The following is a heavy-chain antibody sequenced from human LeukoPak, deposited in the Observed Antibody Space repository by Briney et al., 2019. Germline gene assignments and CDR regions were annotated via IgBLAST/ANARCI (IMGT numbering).Heavy chain of an antibody. CDR1: GGSISGFY. J-gene: IGHJ4*02. CDR2: IHYSGST. V-gene: IGHV4-59*08. Sequence: SETLSLTCTVSGGSISGFYWSWIRQPPVKGLEWIGYIHYSGSTNYNPSLKSRVIISLDTSKNQFSLRLSSVTAADTAVYYCARHARKRMTSNWDFWGQGTLVTVSS. D-gene: IGHD2/OR15-2a*01. CDR3: ARHARKRMTSNWDF.